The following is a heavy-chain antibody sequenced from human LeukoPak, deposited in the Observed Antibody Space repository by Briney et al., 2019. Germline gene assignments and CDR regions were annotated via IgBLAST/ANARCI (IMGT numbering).Heavy chain of an antibody. CDR2: IDNDGSST. CDR1: GFSFNNYW. V-gene: IGHV3-74*01. CDR3: AKGSYYDNSGLAYFDY. D-gene: IGHD3-22*01. Sequence: GGSLRLSCAASGFSFNNYWMHWVRQAPGKGLEWVSRIDNDGSSTRYADSVTGRFTISRDNSKNTVNLQMNSLRAEDTAVYFCAKGSYYDNSGLAYFDYWGQGTLVTVSS. J-gene: IGHJ4*02.